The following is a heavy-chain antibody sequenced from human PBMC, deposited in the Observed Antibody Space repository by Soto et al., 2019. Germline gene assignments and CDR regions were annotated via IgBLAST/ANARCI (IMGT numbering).Heavy chain of an antibody. J-gene: IGHJ4*02. Sequence: ASVKVSCKASGYTFTGHYIHWVRQAPEQGPEWMGEIGPESGATRYAQKFQGRVTKTRDTSITTVYMELNNLSPDDTAVYYCGRGRSGQIVVFYWGQGTPVTVSS. V-gene: IGHV1-2*02. D-gene: IGHD1-26*01. CDR3: GRGRSGQIVVFY. CDR2: IGPESGAT. CDR1: GYTFTGHY.